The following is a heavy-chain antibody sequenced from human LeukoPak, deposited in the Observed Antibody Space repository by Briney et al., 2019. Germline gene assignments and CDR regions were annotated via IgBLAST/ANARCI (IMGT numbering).Heavy chain of an antibody. Sequence: GGSLRLSCAASGFTFSNAWMNWVRQAPGKGLEWVGRIKSKTGGGTTDFAAPVKGRFTISRDDSKNTLYLQMNSLKTEDTAVYYCTTQRGCGSYSYFQHWGQGTLVTVSS. CDR3: TTQRGCGSYSYFQH. V-gene: IGHV3-15*07. J-gene: IGHJ1*01. CDR1: GFTFSNAW. D-gene: IGHD1-26*01. CDR2: IKSKTGGGTT.